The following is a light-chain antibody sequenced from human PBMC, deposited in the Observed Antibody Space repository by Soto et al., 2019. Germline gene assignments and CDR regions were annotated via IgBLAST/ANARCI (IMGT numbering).Light chain of an antibody. CDR1: QGISSY. CDR3: QQQNGDPPT. Sequence: DIQLTQSPFFLSASVGDRVTITCRASQGISSYLAWYQQKPGKAPKLLIYSASTLQSGVPSRFSGSGSGTEFTLTISSLQPEDFATYHCQQQNGDPPTFGQGTKVEIK. CDR2: SAS. J-gene: IGKJ1*01. V-gene: IGKV1-9*01.